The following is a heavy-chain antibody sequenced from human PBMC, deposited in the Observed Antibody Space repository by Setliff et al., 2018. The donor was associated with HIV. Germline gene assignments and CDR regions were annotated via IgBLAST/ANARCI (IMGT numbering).Heavy chain of an antibody. D-gene: IGHD2-8*01. CDR2: INHSRGS. Sequence: SETLSLTCAIYGESFSGFHWTWIRHSPGKGLEWIGEINHSRGSNHNPSLKSRVTISADTSKNQFSLKLSSVTAADTAVYYCARSYNGVPWTWGQGMLVTVSS. J-gene: IGHJ5*02. V-gene: IGHV4-34*01. CDR3: ARSYNGVPWT. CDR1: GESFSGFH.